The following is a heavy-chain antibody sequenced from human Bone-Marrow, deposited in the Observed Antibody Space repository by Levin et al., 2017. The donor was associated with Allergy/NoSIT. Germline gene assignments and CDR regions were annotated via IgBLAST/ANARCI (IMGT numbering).Heavy chain of an antibody. V-gene: IGHV3-30*18. CDR1: GFTFSSYG. J-gene: IGHJ4*02. CDR3: AKESLGYSGYVDFDY. CDR2: ISYDGSNK. D-gene: IGHD5-12*01. Sequence: GGSLRLSCAASGFTFSSYGMHWVRQAPGKGLEWVAVISYDGSNKYYADSVKGRFTISRDNSKNTLYLQMNSLRAEDTAVYYCAKESLGYSGYVDFDYWGQGTLVTVSS.